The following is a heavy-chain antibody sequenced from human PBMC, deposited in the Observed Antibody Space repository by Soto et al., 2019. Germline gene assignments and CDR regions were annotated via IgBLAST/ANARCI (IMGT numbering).Heavy chain of an antibody. V-gene: IGHV3-74*01. J-gene: IGHJ6*02. CDR3: ARDLTMVRGVINQYYYYGMDV. CDR2: INSDGSST. D-gene: IGHD3-10*01. CDR1: GLACRSYS. Sequence: LRLSGAASGLACRSYSMHWVRQAPGKGLVWVSRINSDGSSTSYADSVKGRFTISRDNAKNTLYLQMNSLRAEDTAVYYCARDLTMVRGVINQYYYYGMDVWGQGTTVTVSS.